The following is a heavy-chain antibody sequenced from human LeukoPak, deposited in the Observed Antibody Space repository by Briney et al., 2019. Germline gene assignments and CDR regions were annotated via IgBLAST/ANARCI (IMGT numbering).Heavy chain of an antibody. Sequence: ASVKVSCKASGGTFSSYAISWVRQASGQGLEWMGGIIPIFGTANYAQKFQGRVTITADKSTSTAYMELSSLRSEDTAVYYCARANYYGSGSYYMGYYYYYYYMDVWGKGTTVTISS. D-gene: IGHD3-10*01. CDR1: GGTFSSYA. CDR2: IIPIFGTA. J-gene: IGHJ6*03. CDR3: ARANYYGSGSYYMGYYYYYYYMDV. V-gene: IGHV1-69*06.